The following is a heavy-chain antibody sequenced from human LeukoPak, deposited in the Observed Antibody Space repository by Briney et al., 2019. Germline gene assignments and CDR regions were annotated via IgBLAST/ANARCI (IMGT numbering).Heavy chain of an antibody. CDR3: ARAASGSYYFDY. CDR2: ISSSSSYI. V-gene: IGHV3-21*01. D-gene: IGHD1-26*01. J-gene: IGHJ4*02. CDR1: GFTFSSYE. Sequence: PGGSLRLSCAASGFTFSSYEMNWVRQAPGKGLEWVSSISSSSSYIYYADSVKGRFTISRDNAKNSLYLQMNSLRAEDTAVYYCARAASGSYYFDYWGQGTLVTVSS.